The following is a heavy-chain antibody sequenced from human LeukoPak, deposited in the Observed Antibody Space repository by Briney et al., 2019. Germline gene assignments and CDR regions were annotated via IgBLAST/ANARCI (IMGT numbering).Heavy chain of an antibody. CDR1: GGSISSGGYY. J-gene: IGHJ5*02. CDR2: IYHSGST. Sequence: SETLSLTCTVSGGSISSGGYYWSWIRQPPGKGLEWIGYIYHSGSTYYNPSLKSRVTISVDRSKNQFSLKLSSVTAADTAVYYCARGPPFDPWGQGTLVTVSS. CDR3: ARGPPFDP. V-gene: IGHV4-30-2*01.